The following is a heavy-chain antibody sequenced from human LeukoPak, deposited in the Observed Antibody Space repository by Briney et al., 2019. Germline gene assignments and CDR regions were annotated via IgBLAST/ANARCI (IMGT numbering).Heavy chain of an antibody. J-gene: IGHJ5*02. D-gene: IGHD3-10*01. CDR1: GGSIRSYY. CDR3: ASSRPSGENNWFDP. V-gene: IGHV4-59*08. Sequence: SETLSLTCTVSGGSIRSYYWSWIRQPPGKGLEWIGYIYYSGSTNYNPSLKSRVTISVDTSKNQFSLKLSSVTAADTAVYYCASSRPSGENNWFDPWGQGTLVTVSS. CDR2: IYYSGST.